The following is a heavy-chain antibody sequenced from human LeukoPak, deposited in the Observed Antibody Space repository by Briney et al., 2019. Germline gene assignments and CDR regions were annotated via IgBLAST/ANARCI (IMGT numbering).Heavy chain of an antibody. V-gene: IGHV4-34*01. Sequence: SETLSLTCAVYGGSFSGYYWSWIRQPPGKGLEWIGEINHSGSTNYNPSLKSRVTISVDTSKNQFSLKLSSVTAADTAVYYCARQGIQVWHRYFDYWGQGTLVTVSS. CDR3: ARQGIQVWHRYFDY. J-gene: IGHJ4*02. D-gene: IGHD5-18*01. CDR2: INHSGST. CDR1: GGSFSGYY.